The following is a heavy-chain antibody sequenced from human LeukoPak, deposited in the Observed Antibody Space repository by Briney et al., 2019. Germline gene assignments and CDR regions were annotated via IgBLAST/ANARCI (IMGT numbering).Heavy chain of an antibody. Sequence: SETLSLTCTVSGGSVSSGSYYWSWIRQPPGKGLEWIGYIHYSGSTNYNPSLKSRVTISVDTSKNQFSLKLSSVTAADTAVYYCARGLYSGSYLFDYWGQGTLVTVSS. V-gene: IGHV4-61*01. J-gene: IGHJ4*02. CDR1: GGSVSSGSYY. CDR2: IHYSGST. CDR3: ARGLYSGSYLFDY. D-gene: IGHD1-26*01.